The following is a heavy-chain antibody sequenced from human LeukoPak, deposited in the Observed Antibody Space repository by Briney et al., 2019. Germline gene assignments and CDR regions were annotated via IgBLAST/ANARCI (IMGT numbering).Heavy chain of an antibody. D-gene: IGHD3-22*01. CDR3: AKDIVVVITEYYFDY. J-gene: IGHJ4*02. CDR2: ISGSGGST. CDR1: GFTFSSYA. V-gene: IGHV3-23*01. Sequence: GGSLRLSCAASGFTFSSYAMSWVRQAPGKGLEWVSAISGSGGSTYHADSVKGRFTISRDNSKNTLYLQMNSLRAEDTAVYYCAKDIVVVITEYYFDYWGQGTLVTVSS.